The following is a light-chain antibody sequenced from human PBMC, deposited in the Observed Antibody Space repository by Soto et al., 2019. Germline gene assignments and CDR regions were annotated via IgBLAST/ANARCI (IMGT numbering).Light chain of an antibody. CDR3: QQYNNWPRT. CDR1: QSVSRN. V-gene: IGKV3D-15*01. Sequence: EIVLTQSPGTLSLSPGERATLSCSASQSVSRNYLVWYQQKPGQAPRLLIYGASTRATGIPARFSGSGSGTEFTLTISSLQSEDFAVYYCQQYNNWPRTFGQGTKVDNK. CDR2: GAS. J-gene: IGKJ1*01.